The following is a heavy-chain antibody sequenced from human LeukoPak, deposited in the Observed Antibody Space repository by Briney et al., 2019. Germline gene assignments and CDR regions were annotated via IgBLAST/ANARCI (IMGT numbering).Heavy chain of an antibody. CDR2: IYHSGST. CDR3: ARVYGSGSRYFDY. D-gene: IGHD3-10*01. Sequence: SETPSLTCGVSGYSISSGYYWGWIRQPPGKGLDWIGTIYHSGSTFYNPSLKSRVTISVDTSKNQFSLNLSSVTAADTAVYYCARVYGSGSRYFDYWGQGTLVTVSS. J-gene: IGHJ4*02. V-gene: IGHV4-38-2*01. CDR1: GYSISSGYY.